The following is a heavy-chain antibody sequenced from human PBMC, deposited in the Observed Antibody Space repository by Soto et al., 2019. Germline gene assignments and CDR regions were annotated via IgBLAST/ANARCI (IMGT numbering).Heavy chain of an antibody. CDR3: ARATQDNYYGMDV. CDR1: GYTFTGYD. CDR2: INPNSGGT. J-gene: IGHJ6*02. V-gene: IGHV1-2*04. D-gene: IGHD2-15*01. Sequence: ASVKVSCKASGYTFTGYDIHWVRQAPGQGLEWMGWINPNSGGTNYAQKFQGWVTMTRDTSISTAYMELSRLRSDDTAVYYCARATQDNYYGMDVWGQGTTVTVSS.